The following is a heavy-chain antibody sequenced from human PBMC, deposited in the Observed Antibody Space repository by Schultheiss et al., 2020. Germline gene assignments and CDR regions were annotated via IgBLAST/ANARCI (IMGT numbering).Heavy chain of an antibody. V-gene: IGHV3-23*01. CDR3: AKDRRIVGARPFDY. CDR2: ISGSGGST. J-gene: IGHJ4*02. Sequence: GESLKISCAASGFTFSSYAMSWVRQAPGKGLEWVSAISGSGGSTYYADSVKGRFTISRDNSKNTLYLQMNSLRAEDTAVYYCAKDRRIVGARPFDYWGQGTLVTVSS. D-gene: IGHD1-26*01. CDR1: GFTFSSYA.